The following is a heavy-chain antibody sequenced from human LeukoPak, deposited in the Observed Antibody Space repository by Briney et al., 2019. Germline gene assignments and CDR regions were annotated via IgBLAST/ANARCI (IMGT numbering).Heavy chain of an antibody. CDR3: ASPLGYCSSTTCYGDY. J-gene: IGHJ4*02. V-gene: IGHV4-39*01. CDR1: GGSISSSTYY. D-gene: IGHD2-2*01. CDR2: IYHSGST. Sequence: PSETLSLTCTVSGGSISSSTYYWGWIRQPPGKGLEWIRSIYHSGSTYYNPSLKSRVTISVDTSKNQFSLKLNSVTAADTAVYYCASPLGYCSSTTCYGDYWGQGTLVTVSS.